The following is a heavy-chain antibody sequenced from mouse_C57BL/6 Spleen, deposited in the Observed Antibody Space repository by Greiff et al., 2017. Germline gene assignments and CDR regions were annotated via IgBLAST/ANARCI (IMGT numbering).Heavy chain of an antibody. CDR2: FNYDGSST. D-gene: IGHD1-1*01. J-gene: IGHJ1*03. CDR1: GFTFSDYY. Sequence: EVHLVESEGGLVQPGSSMKLSCTASGFTFSDYYMAWVRQVPEKGLEWVANFNYDGSSTYYLDSLKSRFIISRDNAKNILYLQMSSLKSEDTATYYCAREDYGSSPDWYFDVWGTGTTVTVSS. CDR3: AREDYGSSPDWYFDV. V-gene: IGHV5-16*01.